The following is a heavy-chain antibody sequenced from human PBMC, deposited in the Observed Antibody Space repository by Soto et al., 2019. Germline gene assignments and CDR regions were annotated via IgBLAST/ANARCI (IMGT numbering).Heavy chain of an antibody. CDR3: ARERTGTTSMDV. D-gene: IGHD1-1*01. Sequence: QVQLVQSGAEVKKPGASVKVSCKASGSTFTSYDINWVRQATGQGLEWMGWMNPNSGNTGYAKKFQGRVTMTRNTSISTAYMELSSLRSEDTAVYYCARERTGTTSMDVWGQGTTVTVSS. J-gene: IGHJ6*02. CDR1: GSTFTSYD. CDR2: MNPNSGNT. V-gene: IGHV1-8*01.